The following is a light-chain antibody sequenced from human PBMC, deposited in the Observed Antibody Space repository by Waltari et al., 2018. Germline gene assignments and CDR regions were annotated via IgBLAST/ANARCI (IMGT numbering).Light chain of an antibody. CDR3: HQYDNRWT. Sequence: DIQMTQSPSTLSASVGDSVTITCRASHSVSDFLAWHQQRPGKAPKVLIYRASNLASGVPSRFSGSGSGTEFTLTISSLQPDDFATYYCHQYDNRWTFGQGTTVEI. CDR2: RAS. V-gene: IGKV1-5*03. CDR1: HSVSDF. J-gene: IGKJ1*01.